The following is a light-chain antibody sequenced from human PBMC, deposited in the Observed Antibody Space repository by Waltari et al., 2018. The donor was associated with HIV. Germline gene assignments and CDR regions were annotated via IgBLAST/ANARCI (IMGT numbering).Light chain of an antibody. CDR1: SSDVGSYYL. CDR3: CSYAGSSTFVV. J-gene: IGLJ2*01. V-gene: IGLV2-23*02. CDR2: EVS. Sequence: QSALTQPASVSGSPGQSITISCTGTSSDVGSYYLVSWYQQHPGKAPKLLIYEVSKRLSGVANRFSRSKSGNTASLTVSGLQAEDEADYFCCSYAGSSTFVVFGGGTRLTVL.